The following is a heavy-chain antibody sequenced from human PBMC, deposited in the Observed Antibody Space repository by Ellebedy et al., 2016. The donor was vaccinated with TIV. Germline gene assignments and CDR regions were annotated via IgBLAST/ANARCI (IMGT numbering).Heavy chain of an antibody. CDR2: IKSKTDGGTT. V-gene: IGHV3-15*07. CDR3: TTEWIQLWLAFDY. CDR1: GFTFSNAW. Sequence: GESLKISCAASGFTFSNAWMNWVRQAPGKGLEWVGRIKSKTDGGTTDYAAPVNGRFTISRDDSKNTLYLQMNSLKTEDTAVYYCTTEWIQLWLAFDYWGQGTLVTVSS. D-gene: IGHD5-18*01. J-gene: IGHJ4*02.